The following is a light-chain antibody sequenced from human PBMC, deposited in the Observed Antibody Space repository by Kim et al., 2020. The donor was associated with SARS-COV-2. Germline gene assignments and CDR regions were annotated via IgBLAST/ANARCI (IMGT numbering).Light chain of an antibody. CDR2: QDI. CDR3: QTWDSGTAVV. CDR1: GLGDRY. J-gene: IGLJ3*02. Sequence: VSPGQTAIITCSGDGLGDRYTFWFQQKPGHSPVLVIYQDIKRTSGIPERFSGSNSGNTATLTFSGTQAMDEADYYCQTWDSGTAVVFGGGTQLTVL. V-gene: IGLV3-1*01.